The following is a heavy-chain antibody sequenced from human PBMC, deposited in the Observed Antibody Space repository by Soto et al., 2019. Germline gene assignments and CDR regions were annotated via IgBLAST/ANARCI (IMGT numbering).Heavy chain of an antibody. V-gene: IGHV3-74*01. CDR2: INSDGSST. J-gene: IGHJ6*02. CDR1: GFTFSSYW. Sequence: GGSLRLSCAASGFTFSSYWMHWVRQAPGKGLVWVSRINSDGSSTNYADSVKGRFTISRDNAKNTLYLQMNSLRAEDTAVYYCARDPRFYYGMDVWGQGTTVTVSS. CDR3: ARDPRFYYGMDV.